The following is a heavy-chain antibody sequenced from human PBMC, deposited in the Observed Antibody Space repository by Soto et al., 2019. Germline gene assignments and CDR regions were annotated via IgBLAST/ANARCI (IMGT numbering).Heavy chain of an antibody. V-gene: IGHV3-23*01. CDR1: GFTFSTYA. CDR3: ARETMASAYADS. Sequence: EVQLLESGGGLAQPGGSLRLSCAASGFTFSTYAMSWVRQAPGKGLEWVSAISGSAVRTFYAEAVKGRFTISRDNSKNTMYLQMNSLRAEDAAVYYCARETMASAYADSWGQGTLVTVSS. J-gene: IGHJ5*01. D-gene: IGHD2-2*01. CDR2: ISGSAVRT.